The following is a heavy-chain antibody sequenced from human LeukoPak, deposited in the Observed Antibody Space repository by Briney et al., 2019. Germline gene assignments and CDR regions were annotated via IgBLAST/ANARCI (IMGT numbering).Heavy chain of an antibody. J-gene: IGHJ4*02. Sequence: GGSLRLSCEASGFSFSSSWMTWVRQAPGKGLEWVATIKNDGSDKYYVDSVKGRFTLSRDNAKSSLYLQMNSLRVEGTAVYYCADLGYTDGGQGTLVTVSS. CDR2: IKNDGSDK. D-gene: IGHD2-15*01. V-gene: IGHV3-7*01. CDR3: ADLGYTD. CDR1: GFSFSSSW.